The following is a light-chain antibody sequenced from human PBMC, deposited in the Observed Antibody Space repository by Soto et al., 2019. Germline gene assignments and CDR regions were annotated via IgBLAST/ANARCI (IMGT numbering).Light chain of an antibody. CDR1: RGVSNR. Sequence: EILMTQSPATLSVSPGEGVTFSCRASRGVSNRLAWYQHKPGQAPRLLISGASTGASGVPPRFSGSGSGTEFTLTVDSLQSEDIAVYYCQQYYNWPVTFGGGTRLEIK. CDR2: GAS. V-gene: IGKV3-15*01. CDR3: QQYYNWPVT. J-gene: IGKJ5*01.